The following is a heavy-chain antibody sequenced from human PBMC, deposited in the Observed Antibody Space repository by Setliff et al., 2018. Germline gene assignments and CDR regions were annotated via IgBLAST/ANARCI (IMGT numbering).Heavy chain of an antibody. Sequence: PSETLSLTCTVSGGSISSYYWGWIRQPAGKGLEWIGHIYIGGSANYNPSLKRRVTMSIDTSKNQFSLKLNSVTAADIAVYYCAIEQWLDPPGYYYMDVWAKGTTVTVSS. CDR2: IYIGGSA. D-gene: IGHD6-19*01. CDR3: AIEQWLDPPGYYYMDV. V-gene: IGHV4-4*07. CDR1: GGSISSYY. J-gene: IGHJ6*03.